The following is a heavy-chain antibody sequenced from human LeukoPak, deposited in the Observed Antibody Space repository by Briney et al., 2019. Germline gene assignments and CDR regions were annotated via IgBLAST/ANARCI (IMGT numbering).Heavy chain of an antibody. D-gene: IGHD2-8*01. V-gene: IGHV4-39*01. CDR3: AGTEYCTNGVCYTLWYFDL. CDR1: GGSISSSSYY. J-gene: IGHJ2*01. CDR2: IYYSGST. Sequence: SETLSLTCTVSGGSISSSSYYWGWIRQPPGKGLEWIGSIYYSGSTYYNPSLKSRVTIFVDTSKNQFSLKLSSVTAADTAVYYCAGTEYCTNGVCYTLWYFDLWGRGTLVTVSS.